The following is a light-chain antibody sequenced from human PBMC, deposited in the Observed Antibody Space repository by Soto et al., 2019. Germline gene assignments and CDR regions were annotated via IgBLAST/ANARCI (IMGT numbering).Light chain of an antibody. J-gene: IGKJ2*01. CDR1: QSVSSTY. CDR2: DAS. Sequence: EIALTQSPATLSFPPGERATLSCGASQSVSSTYLAWYQHKPGLAPRLLIYDASSRATGIPDRFSGRGSVKDFTLTISRLEPEEFAVDYGQQYYSSPFTFGQGTRLESK. CDR3: QQYYSSPFT. V-gene: IGKV3D-20*01.